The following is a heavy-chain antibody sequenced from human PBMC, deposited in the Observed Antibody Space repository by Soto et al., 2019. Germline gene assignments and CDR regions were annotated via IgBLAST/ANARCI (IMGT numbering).Heavy chain of an antibody. Sequence: KSSETLSLTCAVSGGSISSGGYSWCWIRQPPGKGLEWIGYIYHSGSTYYNPSLKGRVAMSVDRSKNQFSLKLSSVTAAHTAVYYCARTLHGSGSYEVYFDYWGQGTLVTVSS. CDR1: GGSISSGGYS. V-gene: IGHV4-30-2*01. CDR3: ARTLHGSGSYEVYFDY. CDR2: IYHSGST. D-gene: IGHD3-10*01. J-gene: IGHJ4*02.